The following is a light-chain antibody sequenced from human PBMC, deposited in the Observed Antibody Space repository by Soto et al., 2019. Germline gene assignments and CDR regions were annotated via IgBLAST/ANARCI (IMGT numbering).Light chain of an antibody. CDR3: QQYDNWXXXXT. CDR2: GAS. J-gene: IGKJ3*01. V-gene: IGKV3-15*01. CDR1: QNIGTN. Sequence: EVVMTQSPATLSVSPGDRATLSCRASQNIGTNVAWYQHKPGQAPRLLIYGASTRATDIPPMFSVSGSGSEFSLTVSSXXXXXXAVYYCQQYDNWXXXXTFGXGT.